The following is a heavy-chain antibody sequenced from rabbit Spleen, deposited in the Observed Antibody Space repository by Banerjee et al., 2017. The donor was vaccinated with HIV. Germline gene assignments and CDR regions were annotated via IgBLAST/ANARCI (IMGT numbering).Heavy chain of an antibody. D-gene: IGHD6-1*01. CDR1: GFSFSSSYW. V-gene: IGHV1S45*01. CDR3: ARGGYGWLLYFAL. CDR2: IGTGDGRT. Sequence: QEQLEESGGGLVKPEGSLTLTCTASGFSFSSSYWICWVRQAPGKGLEWIACIGTGDGRTYYASWAKGRFTISKTSSTTVTLQMTSLTAADTATYFCARGGYGWLLYFALWGPGTLVTVS. J-gene: IGHJ4*01.